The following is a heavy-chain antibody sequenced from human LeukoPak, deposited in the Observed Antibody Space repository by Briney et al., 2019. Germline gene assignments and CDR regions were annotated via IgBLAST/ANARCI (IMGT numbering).Heavy chain of an antibody. CDR2: INSYNGDT. V-gene: IGHV1-18*01. CDR3: ARARTGYNWNDEGAFDI. CDR1: GYTFTNNG. J-gene: IGHJ3*02. D-gene: IGHD1-20*01. Sequence: ASVKVSCKTSGYTFTNNGISWVRQAPGQGLEWMAWINSYNGDTHYAQKFQGRVTMATDTSTNTAYLELSSLRSEDTAVYYCARARTGYNWNDEGAFDIWGQGTMVTVSS.